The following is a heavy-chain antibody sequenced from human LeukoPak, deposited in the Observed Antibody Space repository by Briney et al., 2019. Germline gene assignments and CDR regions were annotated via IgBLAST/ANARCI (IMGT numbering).Heavy chain of an antibody. CDR3: ASQIWLGELFAHY. D-gene: IGHD3-10*01. CDR2: ISGSGGTT. Sequence: PGGSLRLSCAASGFTFNNYAMSWVRQAPGKGLEWVSAISGSGGTTYYADSVRGRFSISRDNSDNTLYLQMNSLRAEDTAVYYCASQIWLGELFAHYWGQGTLVTVSS. V-gene: IGHV3-23*01. CDR1: GFTFNNYA. J-gene: IGHJ4*02.